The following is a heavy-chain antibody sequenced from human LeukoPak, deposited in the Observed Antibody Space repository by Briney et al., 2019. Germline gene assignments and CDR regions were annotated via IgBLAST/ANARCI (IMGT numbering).Heavy chain of an antibody. D-gene: IGHD1-14*01. CDR1: GYSFNDYE. CDR2: ISATGTTI. V-gene: IGHV3-48*03. CDR3: VRESSPDAFDF. Sequence: PGGSLRLSCAASGYSFNDYEMNWVRQAPGKGLEWVSYISATGTTIHYADSVKGRSTISRDDARKSLFLQMNSLRVEDMAIYYCVRESSPDAFDFWGQGTLVSVSS. J-gene: IGHJ3*01.